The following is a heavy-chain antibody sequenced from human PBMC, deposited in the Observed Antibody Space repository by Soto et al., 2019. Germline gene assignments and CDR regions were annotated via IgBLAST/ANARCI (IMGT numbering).Heavy chain of an antibody. CDR1: GYTFTSYD. J-gene: IGHJ4*02. V-gene: IGHV1-8*01. CDR2: MNPNSGHT. D-gene: IGHD1-1*01. CDR3: ARGPGPMRYTDY. Sequence: GASVKVSCKASGYTFTSYDINWVPQATGQGLEWMGWMNPNSGHTGYAQKFQGRVTMTRNTSISTAYMELSSLRSEDTAVYYCARGPGPMRYTDYWGQGTLVTVSS.